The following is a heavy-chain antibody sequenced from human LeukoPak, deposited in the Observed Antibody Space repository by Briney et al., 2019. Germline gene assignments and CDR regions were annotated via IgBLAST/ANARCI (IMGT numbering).Heavy chain of an antibody. CDR1: GFTFSTYW. CDR2: INSDGSDT. J-gene: IGHJ4*02. Sequence: GGSLRLSCAASGFTFSTYWMQWVRQVPGKGLVWVSRINSDGSDTRYADSVKGRFTISRDNAKNTLYLQMNSLRAEDTAVYYCAREELRVVAADHWGQGTLVTVSS. D-gene: IGHD2-15*01. CDR3: AREELRVVAADH. V-gene: IGHV3-74*01.